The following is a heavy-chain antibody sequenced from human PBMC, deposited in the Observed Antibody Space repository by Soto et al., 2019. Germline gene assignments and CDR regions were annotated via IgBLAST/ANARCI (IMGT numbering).Heavy chain of an antibody. CDR1: GGSITSYY. J-gene: IGHJ4*02. CDR2: ISYSGST. V-gene: IGHV4-59*01. Sequence: PSETLSLTCTVSGGSITSYYWSWIRQPPGKGLEWIGYISYSGSTNYNPSLKSRVTISVDTSKNQFSLKLSSVTAADTAVYYCARKVRGSVQFFDYWGQGTLVTVSS. D-gene: IGHD2-2*01. CDR3: ARKVRGSVQFFDY.